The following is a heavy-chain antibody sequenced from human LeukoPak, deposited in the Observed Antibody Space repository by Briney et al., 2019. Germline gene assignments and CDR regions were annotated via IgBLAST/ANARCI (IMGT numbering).Heavy chain of an antibody. Sequence: KPSETLSLTCTVYGGSLSGYYWRWIRPPPRKGREWIGEINHSGSTNYNPSLKSQVTISVDTSKNQFSLKLISVTAADTAVYYCARHYTYCSCGSCYPQEFDYWGQGTLVTVSS. CDR1: GGSLSGYY. V-gene: IGHV4-34*01. CDR2: INHSGST. J-gene: IGHJ4*02. CDR3: ARHYTYCSCGSCYPQEFDY. D-gene: IGHD2-15*01.